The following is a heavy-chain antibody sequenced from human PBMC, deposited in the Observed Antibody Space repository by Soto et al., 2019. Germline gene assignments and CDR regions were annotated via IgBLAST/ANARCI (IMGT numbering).Heavy chain of an antibody. CDR1: GGSISSYY. J-gene: IGHJ4*02. D-gene: IGHD2-8*01. CDR2: IYYSGST. V-gene: IGHV4-59*01. CDR3: ARIGYCTNGVCPFDY. Sequence: SETLSLTCTVSGGSISSYYWSWIRQPPGKGLEWIGYIYYSGSTNYNPSLKSRVTISVDTSKNQFSLKLSSVTAADTAVYYCARIGYCTNGVCPFDYWGQGTPVTVSS.